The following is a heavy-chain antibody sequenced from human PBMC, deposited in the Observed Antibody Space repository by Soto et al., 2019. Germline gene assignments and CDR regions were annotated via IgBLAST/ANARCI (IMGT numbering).Heavy chain of an antibody. V-gene: IGHV4-59*08. CDR2: IYGSENT. D-gene: IGHD2-15*01. CDR3: VRRGGGYYYYYMDV. Sequence: SDTLSLTCTVSGGSLSGYYWSWIRQPPGKGLEWIGYIYGSENTNYDPSLKSRVTISVDTSKNQFSLNLTSVTAADTAMYYCVRRGGGYYYYYMDVWGKGTTVTVSS. J-gene: IGHJ6*03. CDR1: GGSLSGYY.